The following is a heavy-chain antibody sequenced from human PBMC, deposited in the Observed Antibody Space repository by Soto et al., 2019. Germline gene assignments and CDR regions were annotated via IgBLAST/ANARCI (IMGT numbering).Heavy chain of an antibody. CDR2: IYHTGTT. Sequence: SETLSLTCTVSGGSINSGGYSWTWIRQPPGKGLEWIGFIYHTGTTYYNPSLKSRVTISVDRSKNQFSLKLRSVTAADTAVYYCARHDGFSSGWIFDYWGHGTLVTVSS. J-gene: IGHJ4*01. CDR3: ARHDGFSSGWIFDY. D-gene: IGHD6-19*01. V-gene: IGHV4-30-2*01. CDR1: GGSINSGGYS.